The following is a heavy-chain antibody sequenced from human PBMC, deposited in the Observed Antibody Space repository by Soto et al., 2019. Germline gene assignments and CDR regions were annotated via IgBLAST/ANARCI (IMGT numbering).Heavy chain of an antibody. CDR2: ITPFSGDV. CDR1: GNTFSYRY. Sequence: QMQLVQSGAEVKKTGSSVTVSCKALGNTFSYRYLHWVRQAPGQALEWMGWITPFSGDVHNAQKFHEKGTLTRYRSINTAYMRMSSLRSEDTAIYFCASGGAGSGPFTWELPDHWGQGTLVTVSS. J-gene: IGHJ4*02. CDR3: ASGGAGSGPFTWELPDH. V-gene: IGHV1-45*02. D-gene: IGHD1-26*01.